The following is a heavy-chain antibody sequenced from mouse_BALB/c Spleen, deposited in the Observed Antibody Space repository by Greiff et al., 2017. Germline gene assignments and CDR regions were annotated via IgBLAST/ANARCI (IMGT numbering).Heavy chain of an antibody. D-gene: IGHD2-14*01. V-gene: IGHV1-7*01. Sequence: VKVVESGAELAKPGASVKMSCKASGYTFTSYWMHWVKQRPGQGLEWIGYINPSTGYTEYNQKFKDKATLTADKSSSTAYMQLSSLTSEDSAVYYCAREVRRYYYAMDYWGQGTSVTVSS. CDR2: INPSTGYT. CDR3: AREVRRYYYAMDY. CDR1: GYTFTSYW. J-gene: IGHJ4*01.